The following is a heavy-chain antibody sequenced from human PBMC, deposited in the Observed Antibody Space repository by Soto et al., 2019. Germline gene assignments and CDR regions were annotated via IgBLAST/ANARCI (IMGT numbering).Heavy chain of an antibody. CDR1: GGSISSGGYY. J-gene: IGHJ3*02. CDR2: IYYSGST. V-gene: IGHV4-31*03. CDR3: ERVGYSDGSGYNAFGI. Sequence: QVQLQESGPGLVKPSQTLSLTCTVSGGSISSGGYYWSWIRQHPGKGLEWIGYIYYSGSTYYNPSLKSRVTVSGDTSKNQFSLKLSSVTAADTAVYYCERVGYSDGSGYNAFGIWGQGTRVTVSS. D-gene: IGHD3-22*01.